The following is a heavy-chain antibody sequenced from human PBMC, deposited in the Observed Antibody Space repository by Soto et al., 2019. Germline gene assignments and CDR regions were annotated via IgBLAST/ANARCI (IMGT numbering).Heavy chain of an antibody. CDR2: MSTSSGGT. J-gene: IGHJ4*02. V-gene: IGHV1-2*02. CDR1: GYTFTANY. CDR3: ARGFGSSLFDY. D-gene: IGHD3-10*01. Sequence: ASVKVSCKPSGYTFTANYIHWVRQAPGQGLEWMGWMSTSSGGTRFAEKFQGRVTLTRDTSISTAYMELTTLTLDDTAVYYCARGFGSSLFDYWGQGTLVTVSS.